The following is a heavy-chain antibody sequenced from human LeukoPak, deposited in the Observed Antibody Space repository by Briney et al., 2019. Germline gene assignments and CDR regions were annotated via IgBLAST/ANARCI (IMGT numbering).Heavy chain of an antibody. CDR3: ARGNCGSHWGDHYFYMDV. J-gene: IGHJ6*03. CDR1: GGSFRGYF. Sequence: RPSETLSLTCAVYGGSFRGYFWGWVRQTPGKGLGWLGEITHNGGTNYMPSLSGRVSVFQDVSKNQFSLKLSSVTAADTGVYYCARGNCGSHWGDHYFYMDVWGKGTTVIVSS. CDR2: ITHNGGT. D-gene: IGHD1-26*01. V-gene: IGHV4-34*01.